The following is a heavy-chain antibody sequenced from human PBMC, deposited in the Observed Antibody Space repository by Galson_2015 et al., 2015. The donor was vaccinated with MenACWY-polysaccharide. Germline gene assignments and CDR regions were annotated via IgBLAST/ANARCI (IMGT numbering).Heavy chain of an antibody. Sequence: SLRLSCAASGFTFSSYSMNWVRQAPGKGLEWVSYISSGGTIYYADSVKGRFTISRDNAKNSLYLQMNSLRDDDTAVYYCARVLKGLVGATSTPGWFDPWGQGTLVTVSS. D-gene: IGHD1-26*01. V-gene: IGHV3-48*02. CDR3: ARVLKGLVGATSTPGWFDP. CDR2: ISSGGTI. J-gene: IGHJ5*02. CDR1: GFTFSSYS.